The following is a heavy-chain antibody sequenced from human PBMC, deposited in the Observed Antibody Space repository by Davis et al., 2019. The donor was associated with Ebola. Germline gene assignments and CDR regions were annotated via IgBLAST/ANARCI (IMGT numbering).Heavy chain of an antibody. V-gene: IGHV3-23*01. D-gene: IGHD3-22*01. CDR2: ISGSGGST. Sequence: GGSLRLSCAASGFMFSNYAMNWVRQAPGKGLEWVSAISGSGGSTYYADSVKGRSTISRDNSRNTLFLQMNSLRAEDTAFYYCARVLYDSSGLHYYRPWGQGTLVTVSA. CDR3: ARVLYDSSGLHYYRP. J-gene: IGHJ5*02. CDR1: GFMFSNYA.